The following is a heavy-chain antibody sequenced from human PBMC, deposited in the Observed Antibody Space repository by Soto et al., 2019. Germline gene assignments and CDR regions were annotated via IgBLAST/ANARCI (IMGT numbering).Heavy chain of an antibody. CDR2: INAGNGNT. D-gene: IGHD4-17*01. CDR3: ARDRNGVGDYGSWYFDL. J-gene: IGHJ2*01. V-gene: IGHV1-3*01. Sequence: GASVKVSCKASGYTFTDYDIHWVRQAPGQRLEWMGWINAGNGNTKYSQKFQGRVTITRDTSANTASMELSSLRSEDTAVYYCARDRNGVGDYGSWYFDLWGGGTLVTVSS. CDR1: GYTFTDYD.